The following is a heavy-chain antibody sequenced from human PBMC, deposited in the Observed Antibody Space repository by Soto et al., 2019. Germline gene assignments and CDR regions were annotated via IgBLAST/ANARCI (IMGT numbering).Heavy chain of an antibody. CDR1: GYTFTSYG. D-gene: IGHD4-4*01. J-gene: IGHJ4*02. CDR2: ISAYNGNT. V-gene: IGHV1-18*01. CDR3: ARVSSEYSYGYFDH. Sequence: SVKVSCKASGYTFTSYGISWVRQAPGQGLEWMVCISAYNGNTNYAQKIQGRVTMTTDTYTSTAYMELRSLKSDDTAIYFCARVSSEYSYGYFDHGGQGMLVTVSS.